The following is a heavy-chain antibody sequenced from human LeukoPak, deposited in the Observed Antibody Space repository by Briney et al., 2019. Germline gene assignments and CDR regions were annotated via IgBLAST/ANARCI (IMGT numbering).Heavy chain of an antibody. CDR3: ASRGNYYDSSCYWPPLDY. V-gene: IGHV3-74*01. Sequence: GETLRLSCAASGYTFSSYWKHWCRQAPGKGLVEVSRINCDGSNTYYAESVKGRFTISIDNAKNQLSLKLNSVTAEDTAVYYCASRGNYYDSSCYWPPLDYGGQGTLVTVSS. J-gene: IGHJ4*02. CDR1: GYTFSSYW. D-gene: IGHD3-22*01. CDR2: INCDGSNT.